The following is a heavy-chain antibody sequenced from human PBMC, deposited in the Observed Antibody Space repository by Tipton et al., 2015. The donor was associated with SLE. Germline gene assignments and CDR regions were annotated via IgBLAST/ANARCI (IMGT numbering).Heavy chain of an antibody. J-gene: IGHJ5*02. V-gene: IGHV3-21*04. CDR3: ARDRYGDPNWFDL. CDR2: ISSSSSYI. D-gene: IGHD4-17*01. CDR1: GFTFSSYW. Sequence: SLRLSCAASGFTFSSYWMHWVRQAPGKGLEWVSSISSSSSYIYYADSVKGRFTISRDNAKNSLYLQMNSLRAEDTAVYYCARDRYGDPNWFDLWGQGTLVTVSS.